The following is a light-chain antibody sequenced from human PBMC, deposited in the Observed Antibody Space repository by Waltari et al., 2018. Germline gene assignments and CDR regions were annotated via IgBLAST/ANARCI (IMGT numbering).Light chain of an antibody. V-gene: IGLV4-69*01. CDR1: SGHTSNL. J-gene: IGLJ3*02. Sequence: QLVLTQSPSASASLGASVKLTCTLSSGHTSNLVAWLQQQPEKGPRYLMTVNSAGSHGTGDGIPDRFSGSSAGAERYLTIASLQAEDEADYYCQTGGHGTWVFGGGTKLTVL. CDR2: VNSAGSH. CDR3: QTGGHGTWV.